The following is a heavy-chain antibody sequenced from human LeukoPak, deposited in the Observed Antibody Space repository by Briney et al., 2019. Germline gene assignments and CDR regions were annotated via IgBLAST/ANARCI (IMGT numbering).Heavy chain of an antibody. CDR2: ISGGGGST. CDR3: AKVTLVDRKDFDY. D-gene: IGHD2-15*01. V-gene: IGHV3-23*01. CDR1: GFTFSTYA. J-gene: IGHJ4*02. Sequence: GGSLRLSCAASGFTFSTYAMSWVCQAPGKELEWVSTISGGGGSTYYADSVKGRFTISRDNPKNTLYLQMNSLRAEDTAVYYCAKVTLVDRKDFDYWGQGTLVTVSS.